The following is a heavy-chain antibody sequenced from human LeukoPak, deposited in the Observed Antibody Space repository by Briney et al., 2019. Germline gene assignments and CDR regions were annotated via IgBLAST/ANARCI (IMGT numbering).Heavy chain of an antibody. CDR1: DDSITMYY. J-gene: IGHJ4*02. CDR3: ARGGHDYGDYGELDF. CDR2: VDHTGST. V-gene: IGHV4-59*01. D-gene: IGHD4-17*01. Sequence: SETLSLTCSVSDDSITMYYWTWIRQPPGKGLEWIGYVDHTGSTNFNPSLNGRVSISRGTTKNLFSLRLRSVTAADTAVYFCARGGHDYGDYGELDFWGQGALVTVSS.